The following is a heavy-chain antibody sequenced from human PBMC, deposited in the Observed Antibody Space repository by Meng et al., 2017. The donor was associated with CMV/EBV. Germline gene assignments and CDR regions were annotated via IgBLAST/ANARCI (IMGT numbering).Heavy chain of an antibody. CDR2: IYWDDDK. Sequence: ITLKESGSTLVKPTQPPTLTRPFPGFSLRTSGVGVGWFRQPPGKALEWLALIYWDDDKRYSPSLKSRLTITKDTSKNQVVLTMTNMDPVDTATYYCAHRGSYGYHGYWGQGTLVTVSS. CDR1: GFSLRTSGVG. CDR3: AHRGSYGYHGY. J-gene: IGHJ4*02. V-gene: IGHV2-5*02. D-gene: IGHD5-18*01.